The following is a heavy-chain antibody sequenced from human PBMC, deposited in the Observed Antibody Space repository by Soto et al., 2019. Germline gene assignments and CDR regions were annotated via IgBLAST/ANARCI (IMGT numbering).Heavy chain of an antibody. J-gene: IGHJ6*02. CDR2: IYYSGST. D-gene: IGHD6-13*01. CDR1: GVSISSSSYY. V-gene: IGHV4-39*01. CDR3: ARSRIAAAGMFYYYYGMDV. Sequence: PSETLSLTCTVSGVSISSSSYYWGWIRQPPGKGLEWIGSIYYSGSTYYNPSLKSRVTISVDTSKNQFSLKLSSVTAADTAVYYCARSRIAAAGMFYYYYGMDVWGQGTTVTVSS.